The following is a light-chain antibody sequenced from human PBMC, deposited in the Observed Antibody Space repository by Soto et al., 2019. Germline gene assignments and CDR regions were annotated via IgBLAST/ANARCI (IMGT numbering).Light chain of an antibody. Sequence: VLTQSPATLSSFPGDSVTLSCRASQAVNTRLAWYQHKTGQAPRILIYGESSRATGIPDRLSGSGSGTDLTLTISRLEPEDFAVYYCQQYGSSPWTCGQGTKVDIK. CDR3: QQYGSSPWT. CDR2: GES. J-gene: IGKJ1*01. CDR1: QAVNTR. V-gene: IGKV3-20*01.